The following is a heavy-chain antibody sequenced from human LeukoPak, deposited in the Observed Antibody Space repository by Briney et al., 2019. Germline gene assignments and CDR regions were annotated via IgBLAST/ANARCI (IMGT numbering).Heavy chain of an antibody. D-gene: IGHD2-15*01. Sequence: PSETLSLTCTVSGGPINTDYWNWIRQPPGKGLEWIGYIYYTGRTNYNPSFKSRLTISVDTSKNQFSLKLSSVTAADTAVYYCARVVVAVDAFDIWGQGTMVTVSS. V-gene: IGHV4-59*08. J-gene: IGHJ3*02. CDR1: GGPINTDY. CDR2: IYYTGRT. CDR3: ARVVVAVDAFDI.